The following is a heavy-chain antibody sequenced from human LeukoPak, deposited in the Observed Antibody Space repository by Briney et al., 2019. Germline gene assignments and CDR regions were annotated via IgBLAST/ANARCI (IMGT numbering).Heavy chain of an antibody. CDR1: GDSFTSVTDY. CDR3: AREGDIVVVPAAPGFDP. J-gene: IGHJ5*02. Sequence: PSETLSLTCTVSGDSFTSVTDYWAWIRQPPGKGLEWIASGDYSGGTYYNPSLESRVAISADTSKNQFSLKLSSVTAADTAVYYCAREGDIVVVPAAPGFDPWGQGTLVTVSS. D-gene: IGHD2-2*01. CDR2: GDYSGGT. V-gene: IGHV4-39*07.